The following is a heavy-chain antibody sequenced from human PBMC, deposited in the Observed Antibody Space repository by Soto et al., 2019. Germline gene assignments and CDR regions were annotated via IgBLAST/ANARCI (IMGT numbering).Heavy chain of an antibody. Sequence: PGGSLRLSCAASGFTFSSYGMHWVRQAPGKGLEWVAVIWYDGSNKYYADSVKGRFTISRDNSKNTLYLQMNSLRAEDTAVYYCARDFHYYYDSSGYYFDYYYGMDVWGQGTTVTVSS. CDR2: IWYDGSNK. CDR3: ARDFHYYYDSSGYYFDYYYGMDV. J-gene: IGHJ6*02. D-gene: IGHD3-22*01. V-gene: IGHV3-33*01. CDR1: GFTFSSYG.